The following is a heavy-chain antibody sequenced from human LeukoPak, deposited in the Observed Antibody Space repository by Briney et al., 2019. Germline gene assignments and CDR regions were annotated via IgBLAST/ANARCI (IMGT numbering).Heavy chain of an antibody. Sequence: GGSLRLSCAASGFTFSSYAMHWVRQAPGKGLEWVAVISYDGSNKYYADSVKGRFTISRDNAKNTLYLQMNSLRAEDTAVYYCARGNYGSGSSNDYWGQGTLVTVSS. CDR2: ISYDGSNK. V-gene: IGHV3-30-3*01. CDR3: ARGNYGSGSSNDY. D-gene: IGHD3-10*01. J-gene: IGHJ4*02. CDR1: GFTFSSYA.